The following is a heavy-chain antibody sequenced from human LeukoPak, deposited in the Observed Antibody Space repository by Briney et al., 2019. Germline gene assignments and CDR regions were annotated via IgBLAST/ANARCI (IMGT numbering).Heavy chain of an antibody. CDR1: GGSVSSGSYY. D-gene: IGHD2-15*01. Sequence: SETLSLTCTVSGGSVSSGSYYWSWIRQPPGKGLERIGYIYYSGSTNYNPSLKSRVTISVDTSKNQFSLKLSSVTAADTAVYYCARTLGYCSGGSCVYYYYYGMDVWGQGTTVTVSS. J-gene: IGHJ6*02. CDR2: IYYSGST. V-gene: IGHV4-61*01. CDR3: ARTLGYCSGGSCVYYYYYGMDV.